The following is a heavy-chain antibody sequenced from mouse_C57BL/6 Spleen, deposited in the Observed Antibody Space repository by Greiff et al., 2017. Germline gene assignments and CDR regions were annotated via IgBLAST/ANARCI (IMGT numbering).Heavy chain of an antibody. D-gene: IGHD3-2*02. CDR1: GYTFTSSG. CDR2: IYPRSGNT. Sequence: QVQLQQSGAELARPGASVKLSCKASGYTFTSSGISWVKQRTGQGLEWIGEIYPRSGNTYYNEKFKGKATLTADKSSSTAYMELRSLTSEDSAVYVCARHSSGYVDYWGQGTTLTVSS. CDR3: ARHSSGYVDY. V-gene: IGHV1-81*01. J-gene: IGHJ2*01.